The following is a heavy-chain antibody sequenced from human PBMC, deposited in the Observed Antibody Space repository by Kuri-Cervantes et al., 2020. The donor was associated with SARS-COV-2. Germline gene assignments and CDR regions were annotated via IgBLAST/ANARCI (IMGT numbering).Heavy chain of an antibody. CDR2: IDYSGST. CDR3: ATHYDFWSAFDY. V-gene: IGHV4-39*01. D-gene: IGHD3-3*01. J-gene: IGHJ4*02. Sequence: SETLSLTCTVSGGSISSSSYYWGWIRQPPGKGLEWIGSIDYSGSTYYNPSLMSRVTISVDTSKNQFSLKLSSVTAADTAVYYCATHYDFWSAFDYWGQGTLVTVSS. CDR1: GGSISSSSYY.